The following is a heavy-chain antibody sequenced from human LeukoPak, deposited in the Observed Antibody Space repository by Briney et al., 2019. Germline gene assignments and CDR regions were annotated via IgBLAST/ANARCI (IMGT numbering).Heavy chain of an antibody. J-gene: IGHJ4*02. D-gene: IGHD2-2*01. CDR1: GYTFTSYG. Sequence: ASVKVSCKASGYTFTSYGIIWVRQAPGQGLEWMGWISAYNGNTNYSQKLQGRVTMTTDTSTSTAYMELRSLRSDDTAVYYCARDLDDTVVVVPAAIQNFDYWGQGTLVTVSS. CDR3: ARDLDDTVVVVPAAIQNFDY. V-gene: IGHV1-18*01. CDR2: ISAYNGNT.